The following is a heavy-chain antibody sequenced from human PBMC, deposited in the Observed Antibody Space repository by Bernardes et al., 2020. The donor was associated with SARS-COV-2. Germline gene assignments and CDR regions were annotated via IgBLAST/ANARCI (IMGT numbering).Heavy chain of an antibody. CDR3: ARYRDYGGSPSAFDI. D-gene: IGHD4-17*01. V-gene: IGHV4-59*08. J-gene: IGHJ3*02. CDR1: GASISGYF. Sequence: SETLSLTCTVSGASISGYFWSWIRQSPGTGLEWIGYIHYTGRATSYNPSLKSRVTISVDTSKNHFSLRLGSVTAADTAVYYCARYRDYGGSPSAFDIWGQGTMVIASS. CDR2: IHYTGRAT.